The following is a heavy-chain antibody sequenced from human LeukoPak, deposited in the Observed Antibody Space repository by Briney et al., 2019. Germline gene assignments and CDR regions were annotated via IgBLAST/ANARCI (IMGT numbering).Heavy chain of an antibody. Sequence: PSETLSLTCAVYGGSFSGYYWSWIRQPPGKGLEWIGYIYYSGSTNYNPSLKSRVTISVDTSKNQFSLKLSSVTAADTAVYYCALGSSIDAFDIWGQGTMVTVSS. CDR1: GGSFSGYY. V-gene: IGHV4-59*08. D-gene: IGHD6-6*01. CDR3: ALGSSIDAFDI. CDR2: IYYSGST. J-gene: IGHJ3*02.